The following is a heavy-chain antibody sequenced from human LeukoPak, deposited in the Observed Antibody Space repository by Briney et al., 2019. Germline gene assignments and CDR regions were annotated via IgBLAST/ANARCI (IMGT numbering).Heavy chain of an antibody. D-gene: IGHD4-17*01. CDR3: ARRPSGANWFDP. CDR2: ILNSGST. J-gene: IGHJ5*02. V-gene: IGHV4-59*01. CDR1: GDSISSYY. Sequence: SETLSLTCTVSGDSISSYYWNWIRQPPGKGLEWIGSILNSGSTNYNPSLRSRVTISVDTSKNEFSLRVKSVTAADTAVYYCARRPSGANWFDPWGQGTLVTVPS.